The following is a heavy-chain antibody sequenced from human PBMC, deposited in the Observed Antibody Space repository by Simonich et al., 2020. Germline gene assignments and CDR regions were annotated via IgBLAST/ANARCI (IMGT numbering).Heavy chain of an antibody. V-gene: IGHV1-2*02. D-gene: IGHD2-21*01. J-gene: IGHJ3*02. CDR3: ARNGLVGILKAFDI. CDR1: GYTFTGYY. CDR2: INPNRGGT. Sequence: QVQLVQSGAEVKKPGASVKVSCKASGYTFTGYYMPWVRQAPGPGLEGRGRINPNRGGTNYEQKCQGRVTMTRDTSISTAYMELSRLRSDDTAVYYCARNGLVGILKAFDIWGQGTMVTVSS.